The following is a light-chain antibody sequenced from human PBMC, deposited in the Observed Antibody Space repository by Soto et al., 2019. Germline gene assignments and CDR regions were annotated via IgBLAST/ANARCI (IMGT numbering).Light chain of an antibody. CDR1: QSVSTSY. J-gene: IGKJ1*01. V-gene: IGKV3-20*01. Sequence: EIVLTESPGTLSLSPGERATLSCGASQSVSTSYLAWYEQKPGQAPRLLIYGAFKRATGIPDRFSGSGSGTDFTLTISRMEPEDFAVYCCQQYGSSPRTFGQGTKVDIK. CDR3: QQYGSSPRT. CDR2: GAF.